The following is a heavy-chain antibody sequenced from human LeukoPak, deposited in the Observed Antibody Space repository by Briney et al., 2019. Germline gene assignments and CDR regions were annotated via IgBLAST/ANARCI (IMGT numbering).Heavy chain of an antibody. CDR3: ARGRYYGSGSKNWFDS. J-gene: IGHJ5*01. Sequence: ASVKVSCKTSGDTFSDYTVNWVRQGPGQGLEWMGRIIHILGIATYAQKFQDRVTITADRSTSTAYMELSSLRSEDTAVSYCARGRYYGSGSKNWFDSWGQGTPVTVSS. CDR2: IIHILGIA. V-gene: IGHV1-69*02. D-gene: IGHD3-10*01. CDR1: GDTFSDYT.